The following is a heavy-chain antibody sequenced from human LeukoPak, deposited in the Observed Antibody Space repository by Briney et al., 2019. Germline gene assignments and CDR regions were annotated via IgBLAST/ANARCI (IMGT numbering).Heavy chain of an antibody. Sequence: ASVKVSCKASGYTFTGYYMHWVRQAPGQGLEWMGWINPNSGGTNYAQKFQGRVTMTRDTSISTAYMELSRLRSDDTAVYYCARPYCSGGSCYLNWFDPWGQGTLVTVSS. V-gene: IGHV1-2*02. CDR2: INPNSGGT. J-gene: IGHJ5*02. CDR1: GYTFTGYY. CDR3: ARPYCSGGSCYLNWFDP. D-gene: IGHD2-15*01.